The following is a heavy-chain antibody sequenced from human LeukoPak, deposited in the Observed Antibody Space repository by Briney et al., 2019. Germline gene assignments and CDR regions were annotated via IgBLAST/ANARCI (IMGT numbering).Heavy chain of an antibody. CDR2: ISSSSSYI. Sequence: GGSLRLSCAASGFTFSSYSMNWVRQAPGKGLEWVSSISSSSSYIYYADSVKGRFTISRDNAKNSLYLQMNSLRAEDTAVYYCARDIQDSSSWYRVDFKDAFDIWGQGTMVTVSS. CDR3: ARDIQDSSSWYRVDFKDAFDI. CDR1: GFTFSSYS. D-gene: IGHD6-13*01. V-gene: IGHV3-21*01. J-gene: IGHJ3*02.